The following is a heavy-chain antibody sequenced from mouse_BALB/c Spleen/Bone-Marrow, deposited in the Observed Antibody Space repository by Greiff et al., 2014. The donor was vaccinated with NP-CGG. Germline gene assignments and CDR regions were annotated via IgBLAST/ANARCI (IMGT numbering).Heavy chain of an antibody. J-gene: IGHJ4*01. CDR2: INPSSGYT. V-gene: IGHV1-4*01. CDR3: ARVYGNYDAMDY. Sequence: QVQLQQSGAELARPGASVKMSCGASGYTFTTYTMHWVKQRPGQGLEWIGYINPSSGYTYYNQKFKDKATLTADKSSSAAYLQLSSLTSEDSAVYYCARVYGNYDAMDYWGQGTSVTVSS. D-gene: IGHD2-1*01. CDR1: GYTFTTYT.